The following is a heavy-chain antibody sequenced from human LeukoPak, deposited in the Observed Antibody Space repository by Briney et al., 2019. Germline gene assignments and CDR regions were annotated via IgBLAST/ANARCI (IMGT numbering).Heavy chain of an antibody. CDR3: AKRGYSSGWTRRDYMDV. CDR2: ISGSGGST. CDR1: GLTFSNYG. V-gene: IGHV3-23*01. Sequence: PGGSLRLSCAASGLTFSNYGMSWVRQAPGKGLEWVSAISGSGGSTYYADSAKGRFTISRDNSENTLYLQMNSLRADDTAVYYCAKRGYSSGWTRRDYMDVWGKGTTVTISS. D-gene: IGHD6-19*01. J-gene: IGHJ6*03.